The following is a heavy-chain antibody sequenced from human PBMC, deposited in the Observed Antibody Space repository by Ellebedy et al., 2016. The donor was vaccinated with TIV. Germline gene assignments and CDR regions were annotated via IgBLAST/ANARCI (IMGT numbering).Heavy chain of an antibody. D-gene: IGHD3-3*01. Sequence: SETLSLTXAVYGGSFSGYYWSWIRQPPGKGLEWIGEINHSGSTNYNPSLKSRVTISVDTSKNQFSLKLSSVTAADTAVYYCARSSIFGVVITPMPSDYWGQGTLVTVSS. CDR2: INHSGST. V-gene: IGHV4-34*01. J-gene: IGHJ4*02. CDR1: GGSFSGYY. CDR3: ARSSIFGVVITPMPSDY.